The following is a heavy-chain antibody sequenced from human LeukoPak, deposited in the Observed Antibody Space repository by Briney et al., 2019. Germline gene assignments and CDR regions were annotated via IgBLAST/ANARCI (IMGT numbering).Heavy chain of an antibody. V-gene: IGHV1-69*04. CDR1: GYSFFTSG. CDR3: ARSVTMVRGAPQRA. D-gene: IGHD3-10*01. Sequence: PVKVSWQTSGYSFFTSGISWVRQGPGQGVEWMGRIIPILGIANYAQKFQGRVTITADKSTSTAYMELSSLRSEDTAVYYCARSVTMVRGAPQRAWGQGTLVTVSS. J-gene: IGHJ5*02. CDR2: IIPILGIA.